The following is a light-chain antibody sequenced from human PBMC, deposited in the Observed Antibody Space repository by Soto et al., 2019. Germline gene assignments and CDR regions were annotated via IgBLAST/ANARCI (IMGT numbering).Light chain of an antibody. CDR3: AAWDDSLNGLYVV. Sequence: QSVLTQPPSASGTPGQRVTLSCSGSSSNIGSNTVNLYQQLPGTAHKLLIYSNNQRPSGVPDRFSGSKCGTSASLAISGLQSEDEADYYRAAWDDSLNGLYVVFGGGTKLTVL. J-gene: IGLJ2*01. V-gene: IGLV1-44*01. CDR2: SNN. CDR1: SSNIGSNT.